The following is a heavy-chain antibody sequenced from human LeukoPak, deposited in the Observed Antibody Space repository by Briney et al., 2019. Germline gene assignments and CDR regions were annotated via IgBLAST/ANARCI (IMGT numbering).Heavy chain of an antibody. CDR3: AAYYTYYYGSGSPEDY. CDR1: GFTFSSYS. J-gene: IGHJ4*02. D-gene: IGHD3-10*01. CDR2: ISSSSSYI. Sequence: PGGSLRLSCAASGFTFSSYSMNWVRQAPGKGLEWVSSISSSSSYIYYADSVKGRFTISRDNAKNSLYLQMNSLRAEDTAVYYCAAYYTYYYGSGSPEDYWGQGTLVTVPS. V-gene: IGHV3-21*01.